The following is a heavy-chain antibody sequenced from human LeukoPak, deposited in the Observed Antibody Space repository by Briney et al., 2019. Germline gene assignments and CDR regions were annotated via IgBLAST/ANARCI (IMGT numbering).Heavy chain of an antibody. J-gene: IGHJ4*02. CDR3: ARGSVLAVVTPLDY. D-gene: IGHD2-21*02. CDR2: ISYDGSNK. Sequence: GGSLRLSCADSGFTFSSYAMHWVRQAPGKGLEWVAVISYDGSNKYYADSVKGRFTISRDNSKNTLYLQMNSLRAEDTAVYYCARGSVLAVVTPLDYWGQGTLVTVSS. CDR1: GFTFSSYA. V-gene: IGHV3-30*04.